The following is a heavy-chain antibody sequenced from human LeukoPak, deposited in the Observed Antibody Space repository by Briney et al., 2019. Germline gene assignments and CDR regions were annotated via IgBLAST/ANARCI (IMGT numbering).Heavy chain of an antibody. CDR1: GGSISSGSYY. CDR3: ARRVVGCSGGSCYASLFDY. D-gene: IGHD2-15*01. Sequence: SETLSLTCTVSGGSISSGSYYWSWIRQPAGKGLEWIGRIYTSGSTKYNPSLKSRVTISVDTSKNQFSLKLSSVTAADTAVYYCARRVVGCSGGSCYASLFDYWGQGTLVTVSS. J-gene: IGHJ4*02. V-gene: IGHV4-61*02. CDR2: IYTSGST.